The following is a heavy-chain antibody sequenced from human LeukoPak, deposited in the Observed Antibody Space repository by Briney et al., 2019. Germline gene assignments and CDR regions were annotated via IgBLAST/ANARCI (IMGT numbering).Heavy chain of an antibody. V-gene: IGHV1-69*05. Sequence: SVKVSCKASGGTFSSYAISWVRQAPGQGLEWMGRIIPIFGTANYAQKFQGRVTITTDESTSTAYMELSSLRSEDTAVYYCARDSSSSYCYYYYMDVWGKGTTVTVSS. J-gene: IGHJ6*03. CDR3: ARDSSSSYCYYYYMDV. CDR2: IIPIFGTA. D-gene: IGHD6-6*01. CDR1: GGTFSSYA.